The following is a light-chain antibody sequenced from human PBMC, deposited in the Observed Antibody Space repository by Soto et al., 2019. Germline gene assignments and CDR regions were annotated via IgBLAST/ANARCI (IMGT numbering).Light chain of an antibody. V-gene: IGKV3-15*01. CDR2: GAS. Sequence: EIVFTQSPSTLSLSPGERATLSCSASQSVSSNYLAWYQQKPGQAPRLLIYGASTRATGIPARFSGSGSGTEFTLTISSLQSEDFAVYYCQQYNNWPLTFGGGTKVDIK. CDR1: QSVSSN. CDR3: QQYNNWPLT. J-gene: IGKJ4*01.